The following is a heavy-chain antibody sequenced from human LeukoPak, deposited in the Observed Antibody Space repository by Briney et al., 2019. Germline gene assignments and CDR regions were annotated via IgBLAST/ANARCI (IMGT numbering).Heavy chain of an antibody. CDR2: INYSGST. Sequence: SQTLSLTCTVSGDSISSGDYYWTWIRQPPWKGLEWIGYINYSGSTYYNPSLKSRVTISVDMSKNQFSLKLSSVTAADTAVYYCPREYGSVIKDVFDIWGQGTMVTVSS. J-gene: IGHJ3*02. CDR3: PREYGSVIKDVFDI. D-gene: IGHD2-15*01. V-gene: IGHV4-30-4*08. CDR1: GDSISSGDYY.